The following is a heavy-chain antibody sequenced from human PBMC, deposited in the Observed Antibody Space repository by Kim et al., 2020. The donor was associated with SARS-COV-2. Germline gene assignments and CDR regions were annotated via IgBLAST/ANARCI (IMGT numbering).Heavy chain of an antibody. V-gene: IGHV4-61*01. CDR1: GGSVSSGSYY. Sequence: SETLSLTCTVSGGSVSSGSYYWSWIRQPPGKGLEWIGYIYYSGSTNYNPSLKSRVTISVDTSKNQFSLKLSSVTTADTAVYYCARTMITFGGVIDYYFDYWGQGTLVTVSP. CDR2: IYYSGST. D-gene: IGHD3-16*02. CDR3: ARTMITFGGVIDYYFDY. J-gene: IGHJ4*02.